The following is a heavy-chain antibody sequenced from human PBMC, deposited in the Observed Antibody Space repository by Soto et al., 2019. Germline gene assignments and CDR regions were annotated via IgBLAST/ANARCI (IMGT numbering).Heavy chain of an antibody. V-gene: IGHV3-30*18. CDR3: AKELRETGGYYFDC. J-gene: IGHJ4*02. D-gene: IGHD3-16*01. CDR1: GFSFSKYG. CDR2: MSDDGSKK. Sequence: QVQLVESGGGVVQPGRSLRLSCAASGFSFSKYGMHWVRQAPGKGLEWVAEMSDDGSKKYYGDSVKGRFTISRDNSKNTLYLLMDSLRPKDTAMYYCAKELRETGGYYFDCWGQGTLVTVSS.